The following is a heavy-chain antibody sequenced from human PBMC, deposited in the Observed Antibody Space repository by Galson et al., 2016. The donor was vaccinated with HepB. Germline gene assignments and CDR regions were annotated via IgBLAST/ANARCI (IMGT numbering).Heavy chain of an antibody. V-gene: IGHV3-64D*06. CDR3: VKDKSWVTGYYFDS. Sequence: SLRLSCAASGYTFSSYAMHWVRQAPGKGLEYVSGISANGGSTYYADSVTGRFTISRDNSKNTEYLQMSSLRAEDTAVYYCVKDKSWVTGYYFDSWGQGSLVTVSS. J-gene: IGHJ4*02. CDR1: GYTFSSYA. D-gene: IGHD4-23*01. CDR2: ISANGGST.